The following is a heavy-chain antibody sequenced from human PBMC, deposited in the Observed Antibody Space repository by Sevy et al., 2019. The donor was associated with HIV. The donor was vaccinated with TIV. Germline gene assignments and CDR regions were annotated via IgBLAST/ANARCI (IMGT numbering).Heavy chain of an antibody. CDR3: AKDRRGITGLDY. D-gene: IGHD2-8*02. V-gene: IGHV3-43*01. CDR2: ISWDGDST. CDR1: GFTFRDSY. J-gene: IGHJ4*02. Sequence: GGSLRLSCAASGFTFRDSYMHWVRQVPGKGLEWVSLISWDGDSTKYADSVKGRFTVSRDNTKKSLYLQMNSLRTEDSAVYYCAKDRRGITGLDYWGQGTLVTVSS.